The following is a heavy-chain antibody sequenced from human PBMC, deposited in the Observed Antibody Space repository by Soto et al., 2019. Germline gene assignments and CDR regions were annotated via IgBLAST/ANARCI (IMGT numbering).Heavy chain of an antibody. Sequence: QVQLVQSGAELRKPGSSVKVSCKASGGTFSDFTINWVRQAPGQRLEWMGGIIPIFDTANYAENFQGRVTSTADESTSTSFMEVSSLRSEDTAVYYCARNGTLTGYSYGMDVWGQGTMVTVSS. CDR1: GGTFSDFT. J-gene: IGHJ6*02. CDR2: IIPIFDTA. V-gene: IGHV1-69*01. D-gene: IGHD1-1*01. CDR3: ARNGTLTGYSYGMDV.